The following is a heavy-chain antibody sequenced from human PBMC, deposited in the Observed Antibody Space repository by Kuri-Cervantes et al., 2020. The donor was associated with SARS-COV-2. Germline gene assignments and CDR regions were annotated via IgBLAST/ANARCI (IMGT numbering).Heavy chain of an antibody. Sequence: GGSLRLSCAASGFTFSSYSMNWVRQAPGKGLEWVSYISSSSSTIYYADSVKGRFTISRDNAKNSLYLQMNSLRAEDTAVYYCAELGMRPVDYWGQGTLVTVSS. J-gene: IGHJ4*02. V-gene: IGHV3-48*01. CDR2: ISSSSSTI. D-gene: IGHD7-27*01. CDR3: AELGMRPVDY. CDR1: GFTFSSYS.